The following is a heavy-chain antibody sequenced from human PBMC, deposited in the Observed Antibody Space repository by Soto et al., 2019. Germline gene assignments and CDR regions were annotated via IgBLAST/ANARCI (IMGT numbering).Heavy chain of an antibody. J-gene: IGHJ4*02. CDR2: MNPNSGNT. D-gene: IGHD3-9*01. CDR1: GYTFTSYD. Sequence: ASVKVSCKASGYTFTSYDINWVRQATGQGLEWMGWMNPNSGNTGYAQKFQGRVTMTRNTSISTAYMELSSLRSEDTAVYYCAGGRVIRYFDWLPHPYFDYWGQGTLVTVSS. CDR3: AGGRVIRYFDWLPHPYFDY. V-gene: IGHV1-8*01.